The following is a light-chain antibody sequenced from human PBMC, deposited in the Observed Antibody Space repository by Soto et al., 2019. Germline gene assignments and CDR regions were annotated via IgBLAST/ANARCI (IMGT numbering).Light chain of an antibody. CDR1: QSVLYSSNNKNY. J-gene: IGKJ2*02. CDR2: WAS. CDR3: QHYYTTPRT. Sequence: DIVMTQSPDSLAVSLGERATINCKSSQSVLYSSNNKNYLAWYQQKPGQPPKLIIYWASTRASGVPDRFSGSGSGTDFTLTISSLQAEDVAVYYCQHYYTTPRTFGQGTKLEIK. V-gene: IGKV4-1*01.